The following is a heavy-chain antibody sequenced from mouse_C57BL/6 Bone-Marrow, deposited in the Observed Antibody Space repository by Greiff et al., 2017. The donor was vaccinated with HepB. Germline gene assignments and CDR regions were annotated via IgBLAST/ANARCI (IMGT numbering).Heavy chain of an antibody. CDR1: GYSFTGYF. Sequence: VQLKQSGPELVKPGDSVKISCKASGYSFTGYFMNWVMQSHGKSLEWIGRINPYNGDTFYNQKFKGKATLTVDKSSSTAHMELRSLTSEDSAVYYCAIAVLLRYPYYAMDYWGQGTSVTVSS. V-gene: IGHV1-20*01. D-gene: IGHD1-1*01. CDR3: AIAVLLRYPYYAMDY. J-gene: IGHJ4*01. CDR2: INPYNGDT.